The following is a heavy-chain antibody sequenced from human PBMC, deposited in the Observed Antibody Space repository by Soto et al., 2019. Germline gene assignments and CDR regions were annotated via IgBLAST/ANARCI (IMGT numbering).Heavy chain of an antibody. Sequence: PSETLSLTCTVSGGSISSSSYYWGWIRQPPGKGLEWVANIKQDGSEKYYVDSVKGRFTISRDNAKNSLYLQMNSLRAEDTAVYYCARDKRDLRFLEWSYYFDFWGQGXLVTVSS. J-gene: IGHJ4*02. CDR3: ARDKRDLRFLEWSYYFDF. CDR2: IKQDGSEK. D-gene: IGHD3-3*01. V-gene: IGHV3-7*01. CDR1: GGSISSSSYY.